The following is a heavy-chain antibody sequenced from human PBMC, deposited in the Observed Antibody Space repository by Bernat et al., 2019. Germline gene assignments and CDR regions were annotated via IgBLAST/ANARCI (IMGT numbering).Heavy chain of an antibody. V-gene: IGHV3-30*01. J-gene: IGHJ4*02. CDR2: ISYDGSNK. CDR1: GFTFSSYA. Sequence: QVQLVESGGGVVQPGRSLRLSCAASGFTFSSYAMHWVHQAPGKGLEWVAVISYDGSNKYYADSVKGRFTISRDNSKNTLYLQMNSLRAEDTAVYYCARDRKKPYSSSFSYYFDYWGQGTLVTVSS. CDR3: ARDRKKPYSSSFSYYFDY. D-gene: IGHD6-6*01.